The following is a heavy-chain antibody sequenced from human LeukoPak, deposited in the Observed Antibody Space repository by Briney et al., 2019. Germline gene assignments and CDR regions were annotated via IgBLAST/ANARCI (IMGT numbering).Heavy chain of an antibody. CDR2: IIPIFGTA. D-gene: IGHD5-18*01. J-gene: IGHJ6*01. CDR1: RGTFSSYA. CDR3: ATSIYSYGSTTDYYYYYGMDV. V-gene: IGHV1-69*13. Sequence: SVTVSCKASRGTFSSYAISWVRQAPGQGLEWMGGIIPIFGTANYAQKFQGRVTITADESTSTAYMELSSLRSEDTAVYYCATSIYSYGSTTDYYYYYGMDVWGQGTTVTISS.